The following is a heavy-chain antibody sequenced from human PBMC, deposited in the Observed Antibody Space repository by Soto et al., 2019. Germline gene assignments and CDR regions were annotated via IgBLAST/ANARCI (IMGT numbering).Heavy chain of an antibody. CDR2: IVVGSGNT. V-gene: IGHV1-58*01. Sequence: ASVKVSCKASGFTFTSSAVQWVRQARGQRLEWIGWIVVGSGNTNYAQKFQERVTITRDMSTSTAYMELSSLRSEDTAVYYCAAEGSIAAAGADYWGQGTLVTVSS. CDR1: GFTFTSSA. CDR3: AAEGSIAAAGADY. J-gene: IGHJ4*02. D-gene: IGHD6-13*01.